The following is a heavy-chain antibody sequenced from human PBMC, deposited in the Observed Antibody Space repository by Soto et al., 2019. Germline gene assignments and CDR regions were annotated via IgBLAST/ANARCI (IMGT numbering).Heavy chain of an antibody. Sequence: ASVKVSCKASGYTFTSYAMHWVRQAPGQRLEWMGWINAGNGNTKYSQKFQGRVTITRDTSASTAYMELSSLRSEDTAVYYCARDRNDYGDYIDWGQGTLVTVSS. CDR3: ARDRNDYGDYID. V-gene: IGHV1-3*01. J-gene: IGHJ4*02. D-gene: IGHD4-17*01. CDR2: INAGNGNT. CDR1: GYTFTSYA.